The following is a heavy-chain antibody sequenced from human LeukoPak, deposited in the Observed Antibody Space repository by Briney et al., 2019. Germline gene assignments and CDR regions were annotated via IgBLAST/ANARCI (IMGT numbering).Heavy chain of an antibody. V-gene: IGHV7-4-1*02. CDR2: INTNTGNP. Sequence: GASVKVSCKASGYTFTEYAVNWVRQAPGQGLEWMGRINTNTGNPTYAQGFTGRFVFSLDTSVSTAYLQISSLKAEDTAVYYCARGNWNDPLRNWGQGTLITVSS. CDR1: GYTFTEYA. CDR3: ARGNWNDPLRN. J-gene: IGHJ4*02. D-gene: IGHD1-20*01.